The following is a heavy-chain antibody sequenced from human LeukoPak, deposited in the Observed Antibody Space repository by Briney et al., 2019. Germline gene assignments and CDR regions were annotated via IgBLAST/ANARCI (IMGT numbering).Heavy chain of an antibody. J-gene: IGHJ4*02. CDR3: AINSLGDSSGYDY. CDR1: GGSISSGSYY. V-gene: IGHV4-61*02. D-gene: IGHD5-12*01. CDR2: IYTSGST. Sequence: SETLSLTCTVSGGSISSGSYYWSWIRQPAGKGLEWIGRIYTSGSTNYNPSLKSRLTISVDTSKSQFSLKLSSLTAADTAVYYCAINSLGDSSGYDYWGQGTLVTVSS.